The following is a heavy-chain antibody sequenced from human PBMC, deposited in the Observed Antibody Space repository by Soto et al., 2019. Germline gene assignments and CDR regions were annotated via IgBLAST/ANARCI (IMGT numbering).Heavy chain of an antibody. CDR2: IYSDGST. V-gene: IGHV3-66*01. CDR1: GITVSNNY. Sequence: EVQLVESGGGLVQLWGSLRLSCAASGITVSNNYMTWVRQAPGKGLEWVSVIYSDGSTYSADSVKGRFTISRDNSKNTLNLQMNSLRVEDAAVYYCAASRLNYMDVWGKGTTVTVS. J-gene: IGHJ6*03. CDR3: AASRLNYMDV.